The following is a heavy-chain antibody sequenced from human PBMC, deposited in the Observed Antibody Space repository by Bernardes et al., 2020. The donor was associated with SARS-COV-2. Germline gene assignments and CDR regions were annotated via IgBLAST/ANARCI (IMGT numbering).Heavy chain of an antibody. CDR3: TTSLSLIVVVYAFDI. J-gene: IGHJ3*02. D-gene: IGHD3-22*01. CDR2: FDPEDGEA. CDR1: GYTLSDLS. V-gene: IGHV1-24*01. Sequence: ASVKVSCKVSGYTLSDLSMHWVRQAPGKGLEWMGRFDPEDGEAIYAQKFLGRVTMTADTSTYTSYMELSSLRSDDTAVYYCTTSLSLIVVVYAFDIWGQGTTVIVSS.